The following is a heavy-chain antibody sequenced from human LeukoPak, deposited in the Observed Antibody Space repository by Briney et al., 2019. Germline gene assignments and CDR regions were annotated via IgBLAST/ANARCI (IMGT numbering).Heavy chain of an antibody. Sequence: PSETLSLTCTVSGGSINNYYWSWTRQPPGKGLEWIGSIYYSGSTYYNPSLKSRVTISVDTSKNQFSLKLSSVTAADTAVYYCARHRSGSYYSFFDYWGQGALVTVSS. CDR3: ARHRSGSYYSFFDY. CDR2: IYYSGST. D-gene: IGHD1-26*01. J-gene: IGHJ4*02. CDR1: GGSINNYY. V-gene: IGHV4-39*01.